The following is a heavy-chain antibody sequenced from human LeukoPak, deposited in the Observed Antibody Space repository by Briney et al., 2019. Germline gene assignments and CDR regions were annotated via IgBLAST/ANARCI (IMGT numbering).Heavy chain of an antibody. CDR2: INHRGST. Sequence: TPSETLSLTCAVYGGSFSGYYWSWIRQPPGRGLEWIGEINHRGSTNYNPSLKSRVTISVDTSKNQFSLKLSSVTAADTAVYYCAREGEDSSGYYSDDAFDIWGQGTMVTVSS. D-gene: IGHD3-22*01. CDR3: AREGEDSSGYYSDDAFDI. J-gene: IGHJ3*02. CDR1: GGSFSGYY. V-gene: IGHV4-34*01.